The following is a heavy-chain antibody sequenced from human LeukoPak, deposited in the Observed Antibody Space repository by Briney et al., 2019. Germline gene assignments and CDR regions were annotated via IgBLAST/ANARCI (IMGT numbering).Heavy chain of an antibody. CDR3: ATGRRYNTYFDY. D-gene: IGHD1-1*01. CDR2: FDPEDGET. V-gene: IGHV1-24*01. CDR1: GYTLTELS. Sequence: GASVKVSCKVSGYTLTELSMHWVRQAPGKGLEWMGGFDPEDGETIYAQKFQGRVTMTEDTSTDTAYVELSSLRSEDTAVYYCATGRRYNTYFDYWGQGTLVTVSS. J-gene: IGHJ4*02.